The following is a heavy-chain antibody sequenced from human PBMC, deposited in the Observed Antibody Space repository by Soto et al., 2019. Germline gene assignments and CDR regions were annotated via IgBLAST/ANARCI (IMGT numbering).Heavy chain of an antibody. CDR1: SGSISSSNW. Sequence: SETLSLTCAVSSGSISSSNWWSWVRQPPGKGLEWIGEIYHSGSTNYNPSLKSRVTISVDKSKNQFSLKLSSVTAADTAVYYCASRGYGYYFDYWGQGTLVTVSS. V-gene: IGHV4-4*02. D-gene: IGHD5-12*01. CDR2: IYHSGST. J-gene: IGHJ4*02. CDR3: ASRGYGYYFDY.